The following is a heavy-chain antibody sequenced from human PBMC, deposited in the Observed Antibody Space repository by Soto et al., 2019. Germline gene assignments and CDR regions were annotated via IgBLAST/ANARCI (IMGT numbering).Heavy chain of an antibody. V-gene: IGHV1-18*04. J-gene: IGHJ6*02. Sequence: ASVKVSCKASGYTFTGYYMHWVRQAPGQGLEWMGWISAYNGNTNYAQKLQGRVTMTTDTSTSTAYMELRSLRSDDTAVYYCARDADYYDSSEDYYYYGMDVWGQGTTVTVSS. D-gene: IGHD3-22*01. CDR3: ARDADYYDSSEDYYYYGMDV. CDR2: ISAYNGNT. CDR1: GYTFTGYY.